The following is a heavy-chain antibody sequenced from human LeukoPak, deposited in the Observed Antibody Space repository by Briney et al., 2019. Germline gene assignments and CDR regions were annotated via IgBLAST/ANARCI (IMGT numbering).Heavy chain of an antibody. CDR1: GGTFSSYA. CDR3: ARGLGGDVLRYFDWLNHVFDY. CDR2: MNPNSGNT. Sequence: GASVKVSCKASGGTFSSYAISWVRQATGQGLEWMGWMNPNSGNTGYAQKFQGRVTMTRNTSISTAYMELSSLRSEDTAVYYCARGLGGDVLRYFDWLNHVFDYWGQGTLVTVSS. J-gene: IGHJ4*02. D-gene: IGHD3-9*01. V-gene: IGHV1-8*01.